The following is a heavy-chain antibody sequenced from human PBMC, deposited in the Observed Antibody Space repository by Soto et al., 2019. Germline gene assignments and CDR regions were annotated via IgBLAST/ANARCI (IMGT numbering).Heavy chain of an antibody. CDR3: VKGGWLDF. CDR2: ISVDGSRT. J-gene: IGHJ5*01. V-gene: IGHV3-23*01. CDR1: GFVFSAFE. D-gene: IGHD3-16*01. Sequence: EVQLLESGGGLVQPGGSLRLSCAASGFVFSAFEMSWVRQTPGRGLEWVSFISVDGSRTYYADAVKVRFTTSRDNSDHTLYLQMNSLTDEDTALYACVKGGWLDFWGQGTLVTVSS.